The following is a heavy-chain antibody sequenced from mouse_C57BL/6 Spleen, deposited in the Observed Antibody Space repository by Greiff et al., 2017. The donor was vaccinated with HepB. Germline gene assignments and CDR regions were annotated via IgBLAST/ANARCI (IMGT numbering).Heavy chain of an antibody. CDR1: GYSITSGYY. D-gene: IGHD2-5*01. V-gene: IGHV3-6*01. CDR2: ISYDGSN. Sequence: EVKLQESGPGLVKPSQSLSLTCSVTGYSITSGYYWNWIRQFPGNKREWMGYISYDGSNNNNPSLKNRISITRDPSKNQFVLKMNSVTTEDTATYYCARDSNYEAMDYWGQGTSVTVSS. J-gene: IGHJ4*01. CDR3: ARDSNYEAMDY.